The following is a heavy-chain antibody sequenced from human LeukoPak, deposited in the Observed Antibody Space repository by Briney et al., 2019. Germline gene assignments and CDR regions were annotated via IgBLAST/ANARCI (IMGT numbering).Heavy chain of an antibody. D-gene: IGHD1-26*01. V-gene: IGHV4-39*07. CDR2: MYYSGST. Sequence: SETLSLTCTVSGASISSSSYYWGWIRQPPGKGLEWIGSMYYSGSTYYNPSLKSRVTISVDTSKNQFSLKLSSVTAADTAVYYCARRIVGATKLAFDIWGQGTMVTVSS. J-gene: IGHJ3*02. CDR3: ARRIVGATKLAFDI. CDR1: GASISSSSYY.